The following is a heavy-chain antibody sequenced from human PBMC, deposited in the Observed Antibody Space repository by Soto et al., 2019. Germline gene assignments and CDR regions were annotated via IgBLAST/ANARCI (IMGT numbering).Heavy chain of an antibody. Sequence: SETLSLTCTVSGGSTSSSSYYWGWIRQPPGKGLEWIGYIYNSGTTDYNPSLKSRVTISVDTSKNQFSLKVNSVTAADTAVYYCARAPRLYYFDYWGQGTLVTVSS. V-gene: IGHV4-61*05. CDR1: GGSTSSSSYY. J-gene: IGHJ4*02. D-gene: IGHD3-22*01. CDR2: IYNSGTT. CDR3: ARAPRLYYFDY.